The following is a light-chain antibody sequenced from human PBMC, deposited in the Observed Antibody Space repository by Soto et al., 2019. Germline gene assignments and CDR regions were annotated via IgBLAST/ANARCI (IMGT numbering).Light chain of an antibody. CDR1: SSNIGAGYD. CDR3: LSFDSSLSVV. Sequence: QSVLAQPPSVSGAPGQRVTISYNGSSSNIGAGYDVHWYQQLPGRAPKLLTYGNTNRPSGVPDRFSGSKSGTSASLAITGLQAEDEADYYCLSFDSSLSVVFGGGTKVTVL. CDR2: GNT. V-gene: IGLV1-40*01. J-gene: IGLJ2*01.